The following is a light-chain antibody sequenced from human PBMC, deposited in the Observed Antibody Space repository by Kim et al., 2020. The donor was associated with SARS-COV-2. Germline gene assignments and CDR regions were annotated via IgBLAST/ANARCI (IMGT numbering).Light chain of an antibody. CDR1: SGHSSYA. CDR3: QTWGTGIRV. J-gene: IGLJ3*02. Sequence: ASVKVTCPLSSGHSSYAIGWDQQQSEKGPGYLMKLYRYGSQSKGDGIPDRFSGSSSGAERYLTISSLQSEDEADYYCQTWGTGIRVFGGGTQLTVL. CDR2: LYRYGSQ. V-gene: IGLV4-69*02.